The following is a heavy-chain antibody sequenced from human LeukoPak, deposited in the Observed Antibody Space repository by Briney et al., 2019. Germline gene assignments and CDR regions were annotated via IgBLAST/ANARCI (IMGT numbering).Heavy chain of an antibody. CDR3: SRYRGDSDAFDM. CDR2: IRSKANNYAT. CDR1: GFTFSSYE. Sequence: GGSLRLSCAASGFTFSSYEMNWVRQASGKGLEWVGRIRSKANNYATAYAASVKGRFTISRDESKKTTYLQMNSLKTEDSAVYYCSRYRGDSDAFDMWGQGTMVTVSS. D-gene: IGHD3-16*01. J-gene: IGHJ3*02. V-gene: IGHV3-73*01.